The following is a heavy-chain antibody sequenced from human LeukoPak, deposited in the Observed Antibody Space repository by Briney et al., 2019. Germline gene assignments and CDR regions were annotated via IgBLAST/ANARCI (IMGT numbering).Heavy chain of an antibody. CDR2: ISGSGGST. V-gene: IGHV3-23*01. Sequence: GGSLRLSCAPAGLTFSSNVMSWVRQAPGKGLEWVSGISGSGGSTYYADSVKGRFTISRDNSKNTLYLQMNSLRAEDTAVYYCAAGPTGSYWGQGTLVTVSS. CDR3: AAGPTGSY. D-gene: IGHD1-14*01. CDR1: GLTFSSNV. J-gene: IGHJ4*02.